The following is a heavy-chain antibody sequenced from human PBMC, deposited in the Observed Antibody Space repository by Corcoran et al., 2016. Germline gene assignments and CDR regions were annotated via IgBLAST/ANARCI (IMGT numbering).Heavy chain of an antibody. CDR3: AKEQGERSLYY. Sequence: QVQLVESGGGVVQHGRSLRLSGAASGFTFSSYGMHWVRQAPGKGLEWVAVISYDGSNKYYADSVKGRFTISRDNSKNTLYLQMNSLRAEDTAVYYCAKEQGERSLYYWGQGTLVTVSS. J-gene: IGHJ4*02. D-gene: IGHD1-26*01. V-gene: IGHV3-30*18. CDR2: ISYDGSNK. CDR1: GFTFSSYG.